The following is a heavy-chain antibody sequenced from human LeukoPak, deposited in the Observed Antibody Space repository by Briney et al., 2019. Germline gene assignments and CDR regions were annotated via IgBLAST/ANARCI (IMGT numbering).Heavy chain of an antibody. J-gene: IGHJ3*02. Sequence: GGSLRLSCAASGITLSSYDMHWVRQAPGKALEWVAVISYDGSNKDYADSVKGRFTISRDNPKNTLDLQMNSLRAEDTAVYYCAKDRGVWAFDIWGQGTMVTVSS. CDR1: GITLSSYD. V-gene: IGHV3-30-3*01. CDR2: ISYDGSNK. D-gene: IGHD3-10*01. CDR3: AKDRGVWAFDI.